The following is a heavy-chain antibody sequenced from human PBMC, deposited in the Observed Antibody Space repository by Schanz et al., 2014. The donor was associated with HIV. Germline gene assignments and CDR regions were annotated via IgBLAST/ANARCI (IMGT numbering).Heavy chain of an antibody. CDR1: GFNVSNNY. D-gene: IGHD1-26*01. CDR2: IHSDGTK. J-gene: IGHJ4*02. CDR3: TRNQAPYSGSYKIRRPDFDY. Sequence: VQLVESGGGLMQPGGSLRLSCAASGFNVSNNYVSWVRQAPGKGLEWVSVIHSDGTKYYADSVKGRFTISRNNANNSPFLQIHRLKPEDPAVEFLTRNQAPYSGSYKIRRPDFDYWGLGTLVTVSS. V-gene: IGHV3-53*01.